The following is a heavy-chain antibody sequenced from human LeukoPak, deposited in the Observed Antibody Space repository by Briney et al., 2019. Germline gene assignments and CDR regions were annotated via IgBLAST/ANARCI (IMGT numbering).Heavy chain of an antibody. J-gene: IGHJ1*01. CDR2: INHSGST. D-gene: IGHD3-16*01. CDR1: GGSFSGYY. CDR3: ARGYDYVWGSPSAEYFQH. Sequence: SETLSLTCAVYGGSFSGYYWSWIRQPPGKGLEWIGEINHSGSTNYNPSLKSRVTISVDTSKNQFSLKLSSVTAADTAVYYCARGYDYVWGSPSAEYFQHWGQGTLVTVSS. V-gene: IGHV4-34*01.